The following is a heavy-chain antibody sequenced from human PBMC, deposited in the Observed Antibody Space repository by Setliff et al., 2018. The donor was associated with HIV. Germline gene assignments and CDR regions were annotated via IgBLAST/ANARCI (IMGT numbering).Heavy chain of an antibody. J-gene: IGHJ4*02. CDR1: GFTFRSYW. Sequence: GGSLRLSCEGSGFTFRSYWLHWVRQVPGKGLVWVSRITTEGGASDGSITGYADSVKGRFTISRDNSKNTLYLQMNSLRAEDTATYYCAKAKTQLWGQGTLVTVSS. D-gene: IGHD6-13*01. CDR2: ITTEGGASDGSIT. V-gene: IGHV3-74*01. CDR3: AKAKTQL.